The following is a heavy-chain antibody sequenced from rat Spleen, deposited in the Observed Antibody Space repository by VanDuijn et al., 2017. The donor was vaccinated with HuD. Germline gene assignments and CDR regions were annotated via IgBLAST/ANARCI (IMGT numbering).Heavy chain of an antibody. CDR2: ISYDGSSI. Sequence: EVQLVESDGGLVQPGRSLKFSCAASGFIFSDYYMAWVRQAPTKGLEWVATISYDGSSIYYRDSVKGRFTISRDNAKTTLYLQIDSLRSEDTATYYCTRHDYPGVTTNWFAHWGQGTLVTVSS. CDR3: TRHDYPGVTTNWFAH. V-gene: IGHV5-17*01. J-gene: IGHJ3*01. D-gene: IGHD1-4*01. CDR1: GFIFSDYY.